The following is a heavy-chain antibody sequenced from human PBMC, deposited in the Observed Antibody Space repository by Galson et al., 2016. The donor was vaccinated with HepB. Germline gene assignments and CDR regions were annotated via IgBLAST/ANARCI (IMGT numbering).Heavy chain of an antibody. D-gene: IGHD3-16*01. CDR1: GFSFSTSG. CDR2: ITGSGAIT. J-gene: IGHJ4*02. CDR3: GKHGGFDY. V-gene: IGHV3-23*01. Sequence: SLRLSCAASGFSFSTSGMSWVRQTPGRGLEWVSGITGSGAITHYADSVKGRFTISRDNSKNTLFLYMDSPRVGDTAVYYCGKHGGFDYWGQGALVTVSS.